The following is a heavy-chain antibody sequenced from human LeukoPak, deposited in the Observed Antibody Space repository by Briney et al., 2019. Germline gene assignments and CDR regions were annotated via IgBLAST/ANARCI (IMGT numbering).Heavy chain of an antibody. J-gene: IGHJ4*02. CDR3: AKVVRLPGGYFDY. Sequence: PGGSLRLSCAASGFTFSSYGMSWVRQAPGKGLEWVSAISGSGGSTYYADSVKGRFTISRDNSKNTLYLQMNSLRAEDTAVYYCAKVVRLPGGYFDYWGQGTLVTVSS. D-gene: IGHD4-23*01. CDR1: GFTFSSYG. V-gene: IGHV3-23*01. CDR2: ISGSGGST.